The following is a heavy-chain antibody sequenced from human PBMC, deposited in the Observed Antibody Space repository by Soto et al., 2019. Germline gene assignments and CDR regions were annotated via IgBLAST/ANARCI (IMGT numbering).Heavy chain of an antibody. CDR1: GYTFTSYG. D-gene: IGHD2-15*01. V-gene: IGHV1-18*01. CDR3: ARYLAVVTVGGWFDP. J-gene: IGHJ5*02. CDR2: ISAYNGNT. Sequence: QVQLVQSGAEVKKPGASVKVSCKASGYTFTSYGISWVRQAPGQGLEWMGWISAYNGNTNYAQKLQGRVTMTTDTTTSTAYMELRSLRSDDTAVYYCARYLAVVTVGGWFDPWGQGTLVTVSS.